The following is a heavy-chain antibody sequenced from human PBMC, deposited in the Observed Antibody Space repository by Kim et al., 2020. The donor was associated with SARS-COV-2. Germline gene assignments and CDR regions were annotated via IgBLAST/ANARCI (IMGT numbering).Heavy chain of an antibody. CDR1: GFTVSSNY. J-gene: IGHJ6*02. CDR3: AREGLGGAVAGYYYYGMDV. V-gene: IGHV3-66*01. D-gene: IGHD6-19*01. Sequence: GGSLRLSCAASGFTVSSNYMSWVRQAPGKGLEWVSVIYSGGSTYYADSVKGRFTISRDNSKNTLYLQMNSLRAEDTAVYYCAREGLGGAVAGYYYYGMDVWGQGTTVTVSS. CDR2: IYSGGST.